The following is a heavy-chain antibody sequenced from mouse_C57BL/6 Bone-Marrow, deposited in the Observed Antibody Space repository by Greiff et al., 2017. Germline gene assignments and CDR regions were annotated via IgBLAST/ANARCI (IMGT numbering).Heavy chain of an antibody. CDR3: ATLLYYYGSSYPYWYFDV. CDR2: INPSTGGT. D-gene: IGHD1-1*01. J-gene: IGHJ1*03. CDR1: GYSFTGYY. Sequence: EVQLQQSGPELVKPGASVKISCKASGYSFTGYYMNWVKQSPEKSLEWIGEINPSTGGTTYNQKFKAKATLTVDKSSSTAYMQLTSLTSEDSAVYYCATLLYYYGSSYPYWYFDVWGTGTTVTVSS. V-gene: IGHV1-42*01.